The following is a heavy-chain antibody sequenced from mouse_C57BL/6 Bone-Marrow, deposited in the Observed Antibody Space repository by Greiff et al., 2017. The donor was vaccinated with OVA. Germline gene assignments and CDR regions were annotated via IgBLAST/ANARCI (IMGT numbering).Heavy chain of an antibody. CDR3: ARWLLPYFDY. CDR2: IHPNSGST. Sequence: QVQLKQSGAELVKPGASVKLSCKASGYTFTSYWMHWVKQRPGQGLEWIGMIHPNSGSTNYNEKFKSKATLTVDKSSSTAYMQLSSLTSEDSAVYYCARWLLPYFDYWGQGTTLTVSS. CDR1: GYTFTSYW. J-gene: IGHJ2*01. D-gene: IGHD2-3*01. V-gene: IGHV1-64*01.